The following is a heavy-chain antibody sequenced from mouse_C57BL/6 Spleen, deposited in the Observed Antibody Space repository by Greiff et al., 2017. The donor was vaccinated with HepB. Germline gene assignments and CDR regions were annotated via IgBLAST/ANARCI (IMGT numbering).Heavy chain of an antibody. CDR3: ARSGDYGGFAY. Sequence: VQLQQPGAELVMPGASVKLSCKASGYTFTSYWMHWVKQRPGQGLEWIGEIDPSDSYTNYNQKFKGKSTLTVDKSSSTAYMQLSSLTSEDSAVYYCARSGDYGGFAYWGQGTLVTVSA. V-gene: IGHV1-69*01. J-gene: IGHJ3*01. CDR1: GYTFTSYW. CDR2: IDPSDSYT. D-gene: IGHD2-4*01.